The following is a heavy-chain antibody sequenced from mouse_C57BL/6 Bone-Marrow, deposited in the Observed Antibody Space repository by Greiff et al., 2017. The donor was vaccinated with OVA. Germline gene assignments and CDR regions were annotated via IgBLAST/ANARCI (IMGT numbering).Heavy chain of an antibody. J-gene: IGHJ2*01. Sequence: QVTLKVSGPGILQPSQTLSLSCSFSGFSLSTFGMGVGWIRQPSGKGLEWLAHIWWDDDKYYNPALKSRLTISKDTSKDPVFLKIANVDTADTATYYCARSLITTVVVGGDYWGQGTTLTVSS. D-gene: IGHD1-1*01. CDR3: ARSLITTVVVGGDY. CDR1: GFSLSTFGMG. V-gene: IGHV8-8*01. CDR2: IWWDDDK.